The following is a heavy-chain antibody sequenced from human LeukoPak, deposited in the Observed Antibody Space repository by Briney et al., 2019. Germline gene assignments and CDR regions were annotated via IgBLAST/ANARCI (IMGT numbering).Heavy chain of an antibody. J-gene: IGHJ6*03. CDR3: ARDHYDFWSGYHSHYYMDV. CDR1: GGSISSSSYY. CDR2: IYYSGST. V-gene: IGHV4-39*07. Sequence: KTSETLSLTCTVSGGSISSSSYYWGWIRQPPGKGLEWIGSIYYSGSTYYNPSLKSRVTISVDTSKNQFSLKLSSVTAADTAVYYCARDHYDFWSGYHSHYYMDVWGKGTTVTVSS. D-gene: IGHD3-3*01.